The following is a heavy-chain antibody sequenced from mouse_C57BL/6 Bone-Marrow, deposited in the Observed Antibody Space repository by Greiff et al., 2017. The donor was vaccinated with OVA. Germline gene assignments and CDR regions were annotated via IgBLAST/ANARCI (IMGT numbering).Heavy chain of an antibody. D-gene: IGHD1-1*01. CDR1: GYTFTEYT. CDR3: ARHPLYYYGSSYDYAMDY. Sequence: QVQLKESGAELVKPGASVKLSCKASGYTFTEYTIHWVKQRSGQGLEWIGWSYPGSGSIKYNEKFKDKATLTADKSSSTVYMELSRLTSEDSAVYFCARHPLYYYGSSYDYAMDYWGQGTSVTVSS. J-gene: IGHJ4*01. V-gene: IGHV1-62-2*01. CDR2: SYPGSGSI.